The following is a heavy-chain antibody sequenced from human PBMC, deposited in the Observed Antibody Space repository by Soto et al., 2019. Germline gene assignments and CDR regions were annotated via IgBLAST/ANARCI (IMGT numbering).Heavy chain of an antibody. J-gene: IGHJ5*02. Sequence: QVQLVQSGAEVKKPGASVKVSCKASGYTFTSYDINWVRQATGQGPEWMGWMNPDSGHTGYARKVRDRISMTRNTSITTPYMELTSLRSDDTAIYYCARGRVRYSSSNHFDPWGRGTLVTVSS. CDR1: GYTFTSYD. CDR3: ARGRVRYSSSNHFDP. CDR2: MNPDSGHT. D-gene: IGHD6-6*01. V-gene: IGHV1-8*01.